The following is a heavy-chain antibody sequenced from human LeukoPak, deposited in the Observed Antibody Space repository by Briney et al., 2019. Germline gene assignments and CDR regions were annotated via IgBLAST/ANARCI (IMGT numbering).Heavy chain of an antibody. V-gene: IGHV4-4*07. CDR3: ARDRQGYCSGGSCPRNWFDP. Sequence: SETLSLTCTVSGGSIHSYWSWIRQPAGKGLEWIGHISGSGTITYNPALQSRLTISIDTSKNQFSLKLSSVTAADTAVYYCARDRQGYCSGGSCPRNWFDPWGQGTLVTVSS. CDR2: ISGSGTI. D-gene: IGHD2-15*01. J-gene: IGHJ5*02. CDR1: GGSIHSY.